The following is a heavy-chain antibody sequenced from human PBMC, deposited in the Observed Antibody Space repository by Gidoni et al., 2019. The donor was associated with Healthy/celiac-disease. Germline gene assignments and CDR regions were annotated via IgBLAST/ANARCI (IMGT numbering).Heavy chain of an antibody. V-gene: IGHV3-66*02. D-gene: IGHD3-22*01. CDR2: GGST. CDR3: ARRITMMDEAFDI. J-gene: IGHJ3*02. Sequence: GGSTYYADSVKGRFTISRDNSKNTLYLQMNSLRAEDTAVYYCARRITMMDEAFDIWGQGTMVTVSS.